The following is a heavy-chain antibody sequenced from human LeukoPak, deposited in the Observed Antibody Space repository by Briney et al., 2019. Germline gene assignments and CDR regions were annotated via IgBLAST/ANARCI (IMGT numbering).Heavy chain of an antibody. V-gene: IGHV3-74*01. Sequence: GGSLRLSCAASGFTFSSYWMHWVRQAPGKGLVWVSRISSDGSIINYADSVKGRFTISRDNAKNTLYLQMNSLRDEDTAVYYCARANNFDYWGQGTLVTVSS. D-gene: IGHD4/OR15-4a*01. CDR3: ARANNFDY. CDR1: GFTFSSYW. J-gene: IGHJ4*02. CDR2: ISSDGSII.